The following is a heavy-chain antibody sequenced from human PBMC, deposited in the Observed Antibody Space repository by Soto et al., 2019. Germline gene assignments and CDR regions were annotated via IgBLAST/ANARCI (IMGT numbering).Heavy chain of an antibody. CDR1: VGSISSGDYY. V-gene: IGHV4-30-4*01. CDR2: IYYSGST. D-gene: IGHD4-4*01. CDR3: ARALYSSFPRYYYYGMDV. J-gene: IGHJ6*02. Sequence: PSETLSLTCTVSVGSISSGDYYWSWIRQPPGKGLEWIGYIYYSGSTYYNPSLKSRVTISVDTSKNQFSLKLSSVTAADTAVYYCARALYSSFPRYYYYGMDVWGQGTTVTVSS.